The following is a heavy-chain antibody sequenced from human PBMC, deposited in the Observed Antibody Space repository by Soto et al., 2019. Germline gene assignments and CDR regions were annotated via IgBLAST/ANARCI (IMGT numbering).Heavy chain of an antibody. CDR1: GYTFSTND. V-gene: IGHV1-8*02. CDR3: VRGGDYLRYFQH. Sequence: QVQLVQSGAEVKKPGASVKVSCKASGYTFSTNDINWVRQATGQGLEWMGWMNPNSGDTGFAQKFQGRVTMTRNTAISTAYMELSSLRSEDTAVYYCVRGGDYLRYFQHWGQGTLVTVSS. CDR2: MNPNSGDT. J-gene: IGHJ1*01. D-gene: IGHD3-22*01.